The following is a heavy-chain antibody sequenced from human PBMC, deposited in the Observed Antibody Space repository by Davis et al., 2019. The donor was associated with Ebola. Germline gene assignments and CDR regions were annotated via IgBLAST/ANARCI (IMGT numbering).Heavy chain of an antibody. V-gene: IGHV4-59*12. CDR3: ARDCRSLRYFDWFEYYYYYYGMDV. J-gene: IGHJ6*02. CDR2: IYYSGST. Sequence: PSETLSLTCTVSGGSISSYYWSWIRQPPGKGLEWIGYIYYSGSTNYNPSLKSRVTISVDTSKNQFSLKLSSVTAADTAVYYCARDCRSLRYFDWFEYYYYYYGMDVWGQGTTVTVSS. D-gene: IGHD3-9*01. CDR1: GGSISSYY.